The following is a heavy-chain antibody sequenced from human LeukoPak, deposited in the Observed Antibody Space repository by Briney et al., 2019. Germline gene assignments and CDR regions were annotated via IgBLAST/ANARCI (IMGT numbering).Heavy chain of an antibody. CDR2: ISSSSSHI. CDR1: GFTFSGYS. J-gene: IGHJ6*03. Sequence: GGSLRLSCAASGFTFSGYSMNWVRQAPGRGLEWVSCISSSSSHIYYAVSVKGRFTISRDNAKNSLYLQMNSLRAEDTAVYYCAKGKGYYYYYMDVWGKGTTVTVSS. V-gene: IGHV3-21*04. CDR3: AKGKGYYYYYMDV.